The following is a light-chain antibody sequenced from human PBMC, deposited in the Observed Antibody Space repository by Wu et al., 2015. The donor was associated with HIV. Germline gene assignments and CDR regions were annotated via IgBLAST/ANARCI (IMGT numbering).Light chain of an antibody. V-gene: IGKV1-9*01. CDR1: QGISSY. CDR2: SAS. J-gene: IGKJ3*01. Sequence: IQLTQSPSSLSASVGDTVTITCRASQGISSYLAWYQQKPGKAPKLLIYSASTLQSGVPSRFGGSGSGTDFTLTITSLQPEDFATYYCQQLNSYPPFGFGPGTKVDIK. CDR3: QQLNSYPPFG.